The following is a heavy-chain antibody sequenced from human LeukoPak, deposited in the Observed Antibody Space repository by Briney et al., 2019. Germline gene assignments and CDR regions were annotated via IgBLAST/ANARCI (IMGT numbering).Heavy chain of an antibody. CDR3: ARVTGPYYYYSSGYYYGPLDY. CDR1: GGTFSSYA. CDR2: IIPIFGTA. J-gene: IGHJ4*02. Sequence: ASVKVSCKASGGTFSSYAISWVRQAPGQGLEWMGGIIPIFGTANYAQKFQGRVTITADKSTSTAYMELSSLRSEDTAVYYCARVTGPYYYYSSGYYYGPLDYWGQGTLVTVSS. V-gene: IGHV1-69*06. D-gene: IGHD3-22*01.